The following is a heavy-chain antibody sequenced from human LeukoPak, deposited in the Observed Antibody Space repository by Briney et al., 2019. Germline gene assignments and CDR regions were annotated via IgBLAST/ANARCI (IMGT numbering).Heavy chain of an antibody. D-gene: IGHD1-26*01. CDR1: GYTFTYRY. CDR3: AGGRNDAFDI. Sequence: GSSVKVSCKASGYTFTYRYLHWVRQAPGQALEWMGWITPFNGNTNYAQKSQDRVTITRDRSMSTAYMELSSLRSEDTAMYYCAGGRNDAFDIWGQGTMVTVSS. V-gene: IGHV1-45*02. CDR2: ITPFNGNT. J-gene: IGHJ3*02.